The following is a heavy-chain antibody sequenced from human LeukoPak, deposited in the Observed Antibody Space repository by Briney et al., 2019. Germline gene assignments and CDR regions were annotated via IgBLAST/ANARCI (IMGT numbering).Heavy chain of an antibody. CDR1: GFTFSLYA. V-gene: IGHV3-21*05. J-gene: IGHJ4*02. CDR3: VRDTFQPGLIDS. CDR2: INDDSSDI. D-gene: IGHD2-2*01. Sequence: PGGSLRLSCAASGFTFSLYAMNWVRQAPGKGLEWVSYINDDSSDIHYAGSVRGRFTISRDDARKTLYLQLSSLRVEDTAVYYCVRDTFQPGLIDSWGQGTLVTVSS.